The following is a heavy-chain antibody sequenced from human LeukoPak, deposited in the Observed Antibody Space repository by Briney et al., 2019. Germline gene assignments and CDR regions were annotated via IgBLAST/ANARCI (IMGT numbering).Heavy chain of an antibody. CDR3: TRESGGYSGYAFDY. D-gene: IGHD5-12*01. CDR2: IRSKAYGGTT. Sequence: GGSLRLSCTASGFTFGDYAMSWVRQAPGKGLEWVGFIRSKAYGGTTEYAASVKGRFTISRDDSKSIAYLQMNSLKTEDTAVYYCTRESGGYSGYAFDYWGQGTLVTVSS. J-gene: IGHJ4*02. V-gene: IGHV3-49*04. CDR1: GFTFGDYA.